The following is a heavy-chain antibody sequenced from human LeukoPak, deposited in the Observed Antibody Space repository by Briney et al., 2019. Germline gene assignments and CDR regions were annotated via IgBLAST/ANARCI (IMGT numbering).Heavy chain of an antibody. V-gene: IGHV4-38-2*02. J-gene: IGHJ6*03. D-gene: IGHD3/OR15-3a*01. Sequence: SETLSLTCTVSGYSISSGYYWGWIRQSPGKGLEWIGGIYHSGTTHYNPSLKSRVTISVDTSKNQFSLKLSSVTAADTAVYYCARVSVWAGYNYYYYYYMDVWGKGTTVTVSS. CDR2: IYHSGTT. CDR1: GYSISSGYY. CDR3: ARVSVWAGYNYYYYYYMDV.